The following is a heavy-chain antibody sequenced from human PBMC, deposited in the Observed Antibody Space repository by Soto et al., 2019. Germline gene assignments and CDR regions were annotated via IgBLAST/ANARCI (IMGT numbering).Heavy chain of an antibody. Sequence: QVQLVQSGAEVKKPGSSVKVSCKASGGTFSSYTISWVRQAPGQGLEWMGRIIPILGIANYAQKFQGRVTSTADKSTSTAYMELSSLRSEDTAVYYCARDRGPNWNDDAFASWGQGTMVTVSS. CDR2: IIPILGIA. CDR3: ARDRGPNWNDDAFAS. V-gene: IGHV1-69*08. J-gene: IGHJ3*02. D-gene: IGHD1-1*01. CDR1: GGTFSSYT.